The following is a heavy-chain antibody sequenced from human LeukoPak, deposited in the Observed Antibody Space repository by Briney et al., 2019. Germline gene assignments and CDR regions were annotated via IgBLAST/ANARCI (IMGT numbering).Heavy chain of an antibody. CDR1: GFTFSSYS. CDR2: ISGSGGST. D-gene: IGHD6-19*01. CDR3: AKPRSQWLAGC. V-gene: IGHV3-23*01. Sequence: PGGSLRLSCAASGFTFSSYSMNWVRQAPGKGLEWVSAISGSGGSTYYADSVKGRFTISRDNSKNTLYLQMNSLRAEDTAVYYCAKPRSQWLAGCWGQGTLVTVSS. J-gene: IGHJ4*02.